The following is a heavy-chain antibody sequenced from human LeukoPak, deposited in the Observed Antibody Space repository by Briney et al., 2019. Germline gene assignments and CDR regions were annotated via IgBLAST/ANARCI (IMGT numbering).Heavy chain of an antibody. J-gene: IGHJ4*02. Sequence: GGSLRLSCAASGFTFSSYSMNWVRQAPGKGLEWVSSISSSSSYIYYADSVKGRFTISRDNAKNSLYLQMISLRAEDTAVYYCARDRINSAYYDSSGYLPDYWGQGTLVTVSS. V-gene: IGHV3-21*01. CDR2: ISSSSSYI. D-gene: IGHD3-22*01. CDR1: GFTFSSYS. CDR3: ARDRINSAYYDSSGYLPDY.